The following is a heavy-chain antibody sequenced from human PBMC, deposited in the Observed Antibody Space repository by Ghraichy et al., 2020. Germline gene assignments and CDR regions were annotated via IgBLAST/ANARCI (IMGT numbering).Heavy chain of an antibody. CDR2: IKSKTDGGTT. J-gene: IGHJ5*02. D-gene: IGHD3-3*01. V-gene: IGHV3-15*01. CDR1: GFTFSNAW. Sequence: GGSLRLSCAASGFTFSNAWMSWVRQAPGKGLEWVGRIKSKTDGGTTDYAAPVKGRFTISRDDSKNTLYLQMNSLKTEDTAVYYCTTDLFWSGYANWFDPWGQGTLVTVSS. CDR3: TTDLFWSGYANWFDP.